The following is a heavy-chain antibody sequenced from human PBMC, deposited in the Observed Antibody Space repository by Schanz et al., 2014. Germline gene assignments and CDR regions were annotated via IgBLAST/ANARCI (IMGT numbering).Heavy chain of an antibody. CDR2: IYSGGST. CDR3: AKEWSPSF. J-gene: IGHJ4*02. CDR1: GFTVSNNL. D-gene: IGHD1-26*01. Sequence: EVQLVESGGGLVQPGGSLRLSCAASGFTVSNNLMRWVRQAPGKGLEWVSIIYSGGSTFYADSVKGRFTISRDNSKNTLYLQMNSLRAEDTAVYYCAKEWSPSFWGQGTLVTVSS. V-gene: IGHV3-66*01.